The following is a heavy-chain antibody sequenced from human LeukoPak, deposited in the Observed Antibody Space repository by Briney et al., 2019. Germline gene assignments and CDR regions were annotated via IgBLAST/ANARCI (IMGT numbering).Heavy chain of an antibody. CDR1: GFTFSSDA. J-gene: IGHJ1*01. Sequence: GGSLRLSCAASGFTFSSDAMSWVRQAPGKGLEWVSAISGSGGSTYYADSVKGRFTISRDNSKNTLYLQMNSLRAEDTAVYYCAKDLFEYSSSSQVEYFQHWGQGTLVTVSS. CDR3: AKDLFEYSSSSQVEYFQH. V-gene: IGHV3-23*01. D-gene: IGHD6-6*01. CDR2: ISGSGGST.